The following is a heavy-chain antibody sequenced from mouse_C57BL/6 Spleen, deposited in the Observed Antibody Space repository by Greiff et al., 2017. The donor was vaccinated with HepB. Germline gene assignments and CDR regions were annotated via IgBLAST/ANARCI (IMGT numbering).Heavy chain of an antibody. CDR1: GFTFSSYA. D-gene: IGHD2-4*01. CDR2: ISSGGDYI. CDR3: TRDRYYDYDYAMDY. V-gene: IGHV5-9-1*02. Sequence: EVKVVESGEGLVKPGGSLKLSCAASGFTFSSYAMSWVRQTPEKRLEWVAYISSGGDYIYYADTVKGRFTISRDNARNTLYLQMSSLKSEDTAMYYCTRDRYYDYDYAMDYWGQGTSVTVSS. J-gene: IGHJ4*01.